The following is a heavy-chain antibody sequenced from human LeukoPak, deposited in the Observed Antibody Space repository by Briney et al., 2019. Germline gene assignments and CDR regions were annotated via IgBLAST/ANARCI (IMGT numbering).Heavy chain of an antibody. J-gene: IGHJ4*02. V-gene: IGHV1-69*13. CDR3: ARGRFRYIGSSDFDY. D-gene: IGHD6-6*01. CDR2: IIPIFGTA. Sequence: ASVKVSCKASGGTFSSYAISWVRQAPGQGLEWMGGIIPIFGTANYAQKFQGRVTITADESTSTAYMELSSLRSEDTAVYYCARGRFRYIGSSDFDYWGQGTLVTVSS. CDR1: GGTFSSYA.